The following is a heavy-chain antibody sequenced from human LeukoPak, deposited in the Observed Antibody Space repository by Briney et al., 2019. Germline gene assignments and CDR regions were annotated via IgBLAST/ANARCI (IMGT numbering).Heavy chain of an antibody. CDR2: ISGSGGST. V-gene: IGHV3-23*01. D-gene: IGHD3-10*01. J-gene: IGHJ5*02. CDR3: AEGSGVNGWFDP. CDR1: GFTFSSYA. Sequence: GGSLRLSCAASGFTFSSYAMSWVRQAPGKGLEWVSAISGSGGSTYYADSVKGRSTISRDNSKNTLYLQMNSLRAEDTAVYYCAEGSGVNGWFDPWGQGTLVTVSS.